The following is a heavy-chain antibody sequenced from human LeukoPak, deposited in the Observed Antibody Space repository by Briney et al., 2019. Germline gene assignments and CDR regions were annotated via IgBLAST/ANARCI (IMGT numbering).Heavy chain of an antibody. V-gene: IGHV4-4*07. CDR2: FYTSGST. CDR1: DGSLINYF. Sequence: SETLSLTCTVSDGSLINYFWTWIRQPAGKGLEWIGRFYTSGSTNYNPSLKSRVTISVDTSKNQFSLNLSSVTAADTAMYYCARGLGSCYSSICDYFNYWGQGTLVTVSS. CDR3: ARGLGSCYSSICDYFNY. J-gene: IGHJ4*02. D-gene: IGHD2-15*01.